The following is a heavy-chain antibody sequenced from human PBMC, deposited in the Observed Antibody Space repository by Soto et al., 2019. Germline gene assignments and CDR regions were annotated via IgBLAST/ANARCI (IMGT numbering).Heavy chain of an antibody. CDR2: IHYSGST. CDR3: ARDDEGGSDCDLGN. Sequence: SETLSLTCTVSGGSISSNIYYWGWIRQPPGKGLEWIGNIHYSGSTYYDSSLKSRVTISVDTSKNQFSLKLSSVTAADTAVYYCARDDEGGSDCDLGNWGQGALVTVSS. CDR1: GGSISSNIYY. J-gene: IGHJ4*02. D-gene: IGHD1-26*01. V-gene: IGHV4-39*02.